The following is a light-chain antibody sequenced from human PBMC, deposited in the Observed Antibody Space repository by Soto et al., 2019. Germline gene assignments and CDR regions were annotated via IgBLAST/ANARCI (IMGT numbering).Light chain of an antibody. Sequence: DFQMTQSPSTLSASVGDRVTFRCRASQNIRSRLAWFQQKPGKAPKLLIYDASSLESGVPQRFSGSGSGTEFTLTISSLQTDDFSTYYCPQYHSYWTFGPVTKVEIK. V-gene: IGKV1-5*01. CDR2: DAS. CDR1: QNIRSR. J-gene: IGKJ1*01. CDR3: PQYHSYWT.